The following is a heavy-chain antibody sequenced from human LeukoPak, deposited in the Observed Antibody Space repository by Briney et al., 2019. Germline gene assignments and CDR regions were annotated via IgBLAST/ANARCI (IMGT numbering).Heavy chain of an antibody. CDR3: ARGGRRYSSGWPRYYYYYYYMYV. J-gene: IGHJ6*03. CDR1: GFTFDDYG. D-gene: IGHD6-19*01. Sequence: GGSLRLSCAASGFTFDDYGMSWVRQAPGKGLEWVSGINWNGGSTGYADSVKGRFTISRDNAKNSLFLQMNSLRAEDTALYYCARGGRRYSSGWPRYYYYYYYMYVWGKGTTVTVSS. CDR2: INWNGGST. V-gene: IGHV3-20*04.